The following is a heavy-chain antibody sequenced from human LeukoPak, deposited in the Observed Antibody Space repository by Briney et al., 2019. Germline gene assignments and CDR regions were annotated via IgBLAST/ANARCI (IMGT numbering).Heavy chain of an antibody. J-gene: IGHJ4*02. Sequence: GGSLRLSCAASGFTFDDYGMSWVRQAPGKGLEWVSGINWNGGSTGYADSVKGRFTISRDNAKNSLYLQMNSLRAEDTALYYCARSEDSGRYYYDSSGYLLDYWGQGTLVTVSS. D-gene: IGHD3-22*01. CDR3: ARSEDSGRYYYDSSGYLLDY. V-gene: IGHV3-20*04. CDR2: INWNGGST. CDR1: GFTFDDYG.